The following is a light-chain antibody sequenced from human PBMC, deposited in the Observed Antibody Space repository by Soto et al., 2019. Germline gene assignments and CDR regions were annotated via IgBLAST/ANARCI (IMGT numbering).Light chain of an antibody. CDR1: QSISSW. V-gene: IGKV1-5*01. J-gene: IGKJ1*01. Sequence: DIQMTQSPSPLSASVGDRVTITCPASQSISSWLAWYQQKPGQAPKLLIYAASNLYTGVPSRFSGSRSGTECTLTISSLQPEDVASYYCLQDYGDSWTLGQGTKVDIK. CDR2: AAS. CDR3: LQDYGDSWT.